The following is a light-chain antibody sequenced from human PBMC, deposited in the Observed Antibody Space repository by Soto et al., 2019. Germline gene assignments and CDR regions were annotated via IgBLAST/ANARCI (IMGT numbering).Light chain of an antibody. CDR1: QSVLYSSNNKNY. CDR3: QQYYSRPLT. V-gene: IGKV4-1*01. Sequence: ILMTLFPASLAVSLGERATINCKSSQSVLYSSNNKNYLAWYQQKPGQPPKLLIYWASTRESGVPDRFSGSGSGTDFTLTISSLQAEDVAAYYCQQYYSRPLTFAGVTNVDI. CDR2: WAS. J-gene: IGKJ4*01.